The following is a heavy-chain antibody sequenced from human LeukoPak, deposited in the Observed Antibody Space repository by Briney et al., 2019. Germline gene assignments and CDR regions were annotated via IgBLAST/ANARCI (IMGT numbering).Heavy chain of an antibody. CDR2: ISSSSSTI. CDR1: GYTFSSYS. CDR3: ARDFAAVGIAAAAPDY. V-gene: IGHV3-48*04. J-gene: IGHJ4*02. D-gene: IGHD6-13*01. Sequence: QSGGSLRLSCAASGYTFSSYSMNWVRQAPGKGLEWVSYISSSSSTIYYADSVKGRFTISRDNAKNSLYLQMNSLRAEDTAVYYCARDFAAVGIAAAAPDYWGQGTLVTVSS.